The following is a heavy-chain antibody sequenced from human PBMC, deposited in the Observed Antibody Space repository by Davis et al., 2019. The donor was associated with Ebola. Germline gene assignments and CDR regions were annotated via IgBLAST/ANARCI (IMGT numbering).Heavy chain of an antibody. V-gene: IGHV3-33*01. J-gene: IGHJ2*01. CDR2: IWYDGSNK. CDR1: GFTFSSYG. D-gene: IGHD6-13*01. Sequence: GGSLRLSCAASGFTFSSYGMHWVRQAPGKGLEWVAVIWYDGSNKYYADSVKGRFTISRDNSKNTLYLQMNSLRAEDTAVYYCARVPTQYSSSWFPFNDWFFDLWGRGTLVTVSS. CDR3: ARVPTQYSSSWFPFNDWFFDL.